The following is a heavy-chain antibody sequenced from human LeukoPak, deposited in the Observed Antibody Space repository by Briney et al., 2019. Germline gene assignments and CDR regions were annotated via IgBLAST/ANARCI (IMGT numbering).Heavy chain of an antibody. CDR2: ISSSGSTI. CDR3: ARDRRVLYSSSSGFDY. V-gene: IGHV3-11*01. Sequence: GGSLRLSCAASGFTFSDYYMSWIRQAPGKGLEWVSYISSSGSTIYYADSVKGRFTISRDNAKNSLYLQMNSLRAEDTAVYYCARDRRVLYSSSSGFDYWGQGTLVTVSS. J-gene: IGHJ4*02. CDR1: GFTFSDYY. D-gene: IGHD6-6*01.